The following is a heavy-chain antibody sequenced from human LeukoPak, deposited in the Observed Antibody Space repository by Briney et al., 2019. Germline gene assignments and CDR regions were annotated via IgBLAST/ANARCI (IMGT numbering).Heavy chain of an antibody. V-gene: IGHV3-30*18. CDR1: GFTFSSYG. CDR3: AKVALPRGAFDI. CDR2: ISYDGSNK. J-gene: IGHJ3*02. Sequence: PGGSLRLSCAASGFTFSSYGMHWDRQAPGKGLEWVAVISYDGSNKYYADSVKGRFTISKDNSKNTLYLQMNSLRAEDTAVYYCAKVALPRGAFDIWGQGTMVTVSS.